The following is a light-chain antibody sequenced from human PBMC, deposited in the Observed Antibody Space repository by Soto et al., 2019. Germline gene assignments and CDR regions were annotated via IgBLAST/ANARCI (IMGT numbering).Light chain of an antibody. Sequence: SVMTQSPASLSVSLGERATINCKSSQSVIQTSNNKSYLAWYQQKPGQPPELLLYWASARESGVPDRFSGSGSGTDFTLTISSLQAEDVAVYYCQQYYTTPRTLGQGTKVDIK. V-gene: IGKV4-1*01. CDR2: WAS. CDR1: QSVIQTSNNKSY. CDR3: QQYYTTPRT. J-gene: IGKJ2*01.